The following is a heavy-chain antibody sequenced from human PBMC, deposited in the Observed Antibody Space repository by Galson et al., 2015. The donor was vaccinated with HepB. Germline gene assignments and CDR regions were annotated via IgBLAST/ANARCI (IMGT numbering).Heavy chain of an antibody. J-gene: IGHJ4*02. V-gene: IGHV3-30*18. D-gene: IGHD2-15*01. CDR2: ISYDGSNK. Sequence: SLRLSCAASGFTFSSYGMHWVRQAPGKGLEWVAVISYDGSNKYYADSVKGRFTISRDNSKNTLYLQMNSLRAEDTAVYYCAKDSSPSYFDYWGQGTLVTVSS. CDR3: AKDSSPSYFDY. CDR1: GFTFSSYG.